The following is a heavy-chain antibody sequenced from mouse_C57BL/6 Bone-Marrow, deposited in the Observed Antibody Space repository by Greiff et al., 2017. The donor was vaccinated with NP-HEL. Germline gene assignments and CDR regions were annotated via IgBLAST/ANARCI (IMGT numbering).Heavy chain of an antibody. V-gene: IGHV1-15*01. D-gene: IGHD2-3*01. CDR3: TRLGDGYSYYYAMDY. CDR2: IDTETGGT. Sequence: QVQLQQSGAELVRPGASVTLSCKASGYTFTDYEMHWVKQTPVHGLEWIGAIDTETGGTAYNQKFKGKGILTEDKSSSTAYMELRSLTSEDSAVYYCTRLGDGYSYYYAMDYWGQGTSVTVSA. CDR1: GYTFTDYE. J-gene: IGHJ4*01.